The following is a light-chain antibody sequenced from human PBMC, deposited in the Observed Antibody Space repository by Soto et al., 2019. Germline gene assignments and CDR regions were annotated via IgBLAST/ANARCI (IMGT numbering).Light chain of an antibody. V-gene: IGLV3-21*04. Sequence: SYELTQPPSVSVAPGKTARITCGGNKIGSKSVHWYQQKPGQAPVLVIYYDSDRPSGIPERCSGSNSGNTATLTISRVEAGDEADYYCQVWDSSSDHVVFGGGTKLTVL. CDR2: YDS. CDR1: KIGSKS. CDR3: QVWDSSSDHVV. J-gene: IGLJ2*01.